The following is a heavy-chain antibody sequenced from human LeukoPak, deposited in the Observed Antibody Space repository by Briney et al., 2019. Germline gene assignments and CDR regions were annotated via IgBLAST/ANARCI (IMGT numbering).Heavy chain of an antibody. CDR2: IYYSGST. CDR1: GGSISSSSYY. Sequence: PSETLSLTCTVSGGSISSSSYYWGWIRQPPGKGLEWIGSIYYSGSTNYNPSLKSRVTMSVDTSKNQFSLKLSSVTAADTAVYYCARDDYSSSSDWFDPWGQGTLVTVSS. J-gene: IGHJ5*02. V-gene: IGHV4-39*07. CDR3: ARDDYSSSSDWFDP. D-gene: IGHD6-6*01.